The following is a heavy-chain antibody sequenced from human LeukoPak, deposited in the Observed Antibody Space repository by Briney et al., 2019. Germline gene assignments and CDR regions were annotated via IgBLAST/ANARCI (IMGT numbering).Heavy chain of an antibody. D-gene: IGHD1-26*01. CDR2: IRYDGSNK. Sequence: GGSLRLSCAASGFTFSSYGMHWVRQAPGKGLEWVAFIRYDGSNKYYADSVKGRFTISRDNSKNTLYLQMNSLRAEDTAVYYCAKDSLIWGQHVGALDYWGQGTLVTVSS. J-gene: IGHJ4*02. V-gene: IGHV3-30*02. CDR3: AKDSLIWGQHVGALDY. CDR1: GFTFSSYG.